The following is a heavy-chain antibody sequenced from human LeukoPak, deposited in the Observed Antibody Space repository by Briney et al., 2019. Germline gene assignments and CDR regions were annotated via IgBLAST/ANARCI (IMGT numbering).Heavy chain of an antibody. Sequence: SETLSLTCAVYGGSLSDYYWSWVRQPPGKGLEFLGEINHSGSTNYNPSLKSRVIISVDTSKNQFSLSLSSVTDADTAVYYCTRGLPGITKLRGPWFGPWGQGTLVTVSS. D-gene: IGHD3-10*01. CDR3: TRGLPGITKLRGPWFGP. CDR1: GGSLSDYY. V-gene: IGHV4-34*01. J-gene: IGHJ5*02. CDR2: INHSGST.